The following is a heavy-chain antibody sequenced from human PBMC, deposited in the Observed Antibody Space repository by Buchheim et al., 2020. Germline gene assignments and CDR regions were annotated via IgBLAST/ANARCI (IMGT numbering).Heavy chain of an antibody. D-gene: IGHD3-3*01. Sequence: EVQLVESGGGLVQPGGSLRLSCAASGFTFSSYAMSWVRQAPGKGLEWVSAISGSGGSTYYADSVKGRFTVSRDNSKNTLYLQMNSLRAEDTAVYYCARADGVVTSTTYKYYGMDVWGQGTT. CDR2: ISGSGGST. J-gene: IGHJ6*02. CDR1: GFTFSSYA. V-gene: IGHV3-23*04. CDR3: ARADGVVTSTTYKYYGMDV.